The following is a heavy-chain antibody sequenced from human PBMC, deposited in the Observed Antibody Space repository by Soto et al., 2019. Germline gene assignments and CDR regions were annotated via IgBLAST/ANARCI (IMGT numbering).Heavy chain of an antibody. CDR1: GYSFTTYW. CDR3: ARAREGGYGGYDAPLDY. Sequence: VQLVQSGAEVKKPGESLRMSCKGSGYSFTTYWIAWVRQMPGKGPEWMGIIYPGDSETRYNPSFKGQVTISADKSVSTAYLQWSSLKASDTAIYYCARAREGGYGGYDAPLDYWGQGTPVTV. CDR2: IYPGDSET. J-gene: IGHJ4*02. V-gene: IGHV5-51*01. D-gene: IGHD5-12*01.